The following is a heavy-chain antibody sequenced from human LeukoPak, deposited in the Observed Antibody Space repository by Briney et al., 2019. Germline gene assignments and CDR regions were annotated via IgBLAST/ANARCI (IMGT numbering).Heavy chain of an antibody. V-gene: IGHV3-30*14. D-gene: IGHD6-13*01. CDR3: ARSPGYSSTWYVHYFDF. CDR1: GFTFSNYT. CDR2: ISYDGTYK. J-gene: IGHJ4*02. Sequence: PGGSLRLSCAASGFTFSNYTIHWVRQAPGKGLEWVAAISYDGTYKYYTDSVIGRFTISRDNSKNTLFLQTNSLRREDTAVYYCARSPGYSSTWYVHYFDFWGQGTLVTVSS.